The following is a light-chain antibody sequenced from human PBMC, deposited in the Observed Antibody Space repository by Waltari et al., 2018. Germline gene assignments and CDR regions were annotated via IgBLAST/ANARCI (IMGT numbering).Light chain of an antibody. CDR3: SSYAGGNNWV. Sequence: QSALTQPPSASGSPGQSVTISCTGTSSDVGRYNYVSWYQHHPGKGPKRFIYAVTRRPSGVPYRFSASKSANTASLTVSGLQAEDEADYFCSSYAGGNNWVFGGGTKLTVL. V-gene: IGLV2-8*01. CDR2: AVT. CDR1: SSDVGRYNY. J-gene: IGLJ2*01.